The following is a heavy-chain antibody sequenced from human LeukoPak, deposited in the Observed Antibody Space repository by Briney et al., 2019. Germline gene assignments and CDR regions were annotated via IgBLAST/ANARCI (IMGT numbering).Heavy chain of an antibody. Sequence: QPGGSLRLSCAASGFTFSSYGMHWVRQATGKGLEWVAVIWYDGSNKYYADSVKGRFTISRDNSKNTLYLQMNSLRAEDTAVYYCAREGDSSGYYPLEYWGQGTLVTVSS. V-gene: IGHV3-33*01. D-gene: IGHD3-22*01. CDR1: GFTFSSYG. CDR3: AREGDSSGYYPLEY. CDR2: IWYDGSNK. J-gene: IGHJ4*02.